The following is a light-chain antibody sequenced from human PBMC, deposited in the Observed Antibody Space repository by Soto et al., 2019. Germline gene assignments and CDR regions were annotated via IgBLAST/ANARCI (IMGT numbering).Light chain of an antibody. V-gene: IGKV1-5*01. CDR1: QTISSW. J-gene: IGKJ1*01. CDR3: QQTYSSPSWT. CDR2: AAS. Sequence: IQMTHSPSTLSGSVGYRVTITFLASQTISSWLAWYQQKPGKAPKLLIYAASSLQSGAPLRFSGSGSGTDFTLTISSLQPEDFATYYCQQTYSSPSWTFGQGTKVDIK.